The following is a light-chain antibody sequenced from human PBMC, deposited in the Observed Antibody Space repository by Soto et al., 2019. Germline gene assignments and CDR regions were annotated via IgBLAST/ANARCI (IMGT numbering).Light chain of an antibody. CDR2: DAS. V-gene: IGKV3-11*01. Sequence: GWAQSQATLSLSPGQRATLSCRASQSVSSHFAWYQQKPGQAPRLLIYDASNRATGIPARFSGSGSGTDFTLTISSLQPEDSAVYYCQQRSNWPYSFGHGTKVDI. J-gene: IGKJ2*03. CDR3: QQRSNWPYS. CDR1: QSVSSH.